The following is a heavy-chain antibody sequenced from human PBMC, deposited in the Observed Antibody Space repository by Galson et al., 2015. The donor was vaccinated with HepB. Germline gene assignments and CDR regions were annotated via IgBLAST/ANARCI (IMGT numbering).Heavy chain of an antibody. J-gene: IGHJ4*02. Sequence: SVKVSCKVSGYTFSDHGITWVRQAPGQGLEWMGWISPYNGNKNHAQKLQGRVTMTTDTSTSTAYMELRSLRSDDTAVYFCARVGRSHHYFDYWGQGTLVTVSS. D-gene: IGHD1-14*01. V-gene: IGHV1-18*01. CDR3: ARVGRSHHYFDY. CDR2: ISPYNGNK. CDR1: GYTFSDHG.